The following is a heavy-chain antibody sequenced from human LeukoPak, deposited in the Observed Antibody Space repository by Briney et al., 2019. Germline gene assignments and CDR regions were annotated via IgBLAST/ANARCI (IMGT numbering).Heavy chain of an antibody. D-gene: IGHD3-22*01. CDR2: IYSSGST. J-gene: IGHJ4*02. Sequence: SETLSLTCTVTGGSISSYYWSWIRQPPGKGLERIGYIYSSGSTNYNPSLKSRVTISVDTSKNQFSLRLSSVTAADTAVYYCARVTGYMIEDYFDYWGQGTLVTVSS. CDR1: GGSISSYY. V-gene: IGHV4-59*01. CDR3: ARVTGYMIEDYFDY.